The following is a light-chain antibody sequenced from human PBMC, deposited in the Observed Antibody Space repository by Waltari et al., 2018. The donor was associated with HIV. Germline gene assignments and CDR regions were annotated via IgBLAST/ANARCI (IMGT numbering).Light chain of an antibody. CDR3: SSFAGTHKL. J-gene: IGLJ2*01. Sequence: QSALPQSPSASGSPGQSVNISCTGANGDISDSNYVSWYQQHSDRPPKLIIFEVTKRPSGVPDRFSGSKSGNTASLFVSGLQPEDEATYFCSSFAGTHKLFGGGTKLTVL. CDR1: NGDISDSNY. CDR2: EVT. V-gene: IGLV2-8*01.